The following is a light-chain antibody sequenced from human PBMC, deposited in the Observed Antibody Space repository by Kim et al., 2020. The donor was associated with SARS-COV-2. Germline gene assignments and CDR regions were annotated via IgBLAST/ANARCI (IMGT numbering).Light chain of an antibody. V-gene: IGLV2-11*03. CDR2: DVT. CDR1: SSDVGGYNQ. CDR3: CSYAGSYTFYV. Sequence: QSVTIACTGTSSDVGGYNQVSWYQQHPGKAPKLMIYDVTKRPSGVPDRFSGSKSGNTASLTISGLQAEDEADYYCCSYAGSYTFYVFGTGTKVTVL. J-gene: IGLJ1*01.